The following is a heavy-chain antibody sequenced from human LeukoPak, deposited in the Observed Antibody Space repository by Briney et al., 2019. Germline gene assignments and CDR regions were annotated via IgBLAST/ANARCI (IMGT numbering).Heavy chain of an antibody. J-gene: IGHJ4*02. CDR3: ASGKYDFWAYFDY. D-gene: IGHD3-3*01. Sequence: GGSLRLSCAASGFTFGIHWMTWVRQAPGKGLEWVANIKHDGSEKYYVDSVKGRFTISRGNAKNSMYLQMNSLRAEDTAVYYCASGKYDFWAYFDYWGQGTLVTVSS. CDR1: GFTFGIHW. V-gene: IGHV3-7*01. CDR2: IKHDGSEK.